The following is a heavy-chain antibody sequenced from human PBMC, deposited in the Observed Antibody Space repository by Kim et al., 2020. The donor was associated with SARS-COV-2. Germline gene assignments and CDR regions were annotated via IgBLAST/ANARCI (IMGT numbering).Heavy chain of an antibody. D-gene: IGHD6-19*01. V-gene: IGHV3-74*01. J-gene: IGHJ4*02. CDR1: GFTFSTHW. Sequence: GGSLRLSCAASGFTFSTHWMYWVRQAPGMGLVWVSRINGDGSSTNYADSVRGRFTISRDNAKNTLDLQMNSLRVEDTAVYYRGRGGTSGFCWGQGTLVTGST. CDR3: GRGGTSGFC. CDR2: INGDGSST.